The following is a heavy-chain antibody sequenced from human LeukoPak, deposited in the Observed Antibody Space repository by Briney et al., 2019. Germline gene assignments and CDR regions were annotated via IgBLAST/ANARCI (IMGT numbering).Heavy chain of an antibody. CDR1: GGTFSSYA. D-gene: IGHD2-2*01. V-gene: IGHV1-69*05. Sequence: SVKVSCKASGGTFSSYAISWVRQAPGQGLEWMGGIIPIFGTANYAQKFQGRVTITTDESTSTAYMELSSLRSEDTAVYCCARVVYCSSTSCYYGGNYYYYMDVWGKGTTVTVSS. CDR3: ARVVYCSSTSCYYGGNYYYYMDV. CDR2: IIPIFGTA. J-gene: IGHJ6*03.